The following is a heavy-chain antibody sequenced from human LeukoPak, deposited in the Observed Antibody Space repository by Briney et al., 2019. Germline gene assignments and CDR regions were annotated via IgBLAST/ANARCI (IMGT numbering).Heavy chain of an antibody. D-gene: IGHD4-17*01. CDR1: GGSISSYY. Sequence: SETLSLTCTVSGGSISSYYWSWIRQPPGKGLEWIGRIYTSGSTNYNPSPKSRVTISVDTSKNQFSLKLSSVTAADTAVYYCARGGRLRATNWFDPWGQGTLVTVSS. J-gene: IGHJ5*02. CDR2: IYTSGST. V-gene: IGHV4-4*07. CDR3: ARGGRLRATNWFDP.